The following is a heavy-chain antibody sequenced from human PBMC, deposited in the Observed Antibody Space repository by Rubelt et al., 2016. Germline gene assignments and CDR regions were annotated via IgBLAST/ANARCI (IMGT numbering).Heavy chain of an antibody. Sequence: QVQLVESGGGVVQPGRSLRLSCAASGFTFSSYAMHWVRQAPGKGLEWVGVISHDGNNKHYVDSMKGRFTISRDNSKNMLFLQMNNLRPEDTAVYYCARDLGSSPFDYWGQGTLVTVS. D-gene: IGHD3-16*01. J-gene: IGHJ4*02. CDR2: ISHDGNNK. V-gene: IGHV3-30*04. CDR3: ARDLGSSPFDY. CDR1: GFTFSSYA.